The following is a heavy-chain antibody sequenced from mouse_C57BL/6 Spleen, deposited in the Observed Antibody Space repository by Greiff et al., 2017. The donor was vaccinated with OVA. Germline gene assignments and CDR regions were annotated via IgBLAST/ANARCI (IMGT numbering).Heavy chain of an antibody. J-gene: IGHJ2*01. CDR2: IDPSDSYT. D-gene: IGHD2-1*01. CDR1: GYTFTSYW. V-gene: IGHV1-69*01. CDR3: SRRNYSYYFDY. Sequence: QVQLQQPGAELVMPGASVKLSCKASGYTFTSYWMHWVKQRPGQGLEWIGEIDPSDSYTNYNQKFKGKSTLTVDKSSSTADMQLSSLTAWDSAVYYCSRRNYSYYFDYWGQGTTLTVSS.